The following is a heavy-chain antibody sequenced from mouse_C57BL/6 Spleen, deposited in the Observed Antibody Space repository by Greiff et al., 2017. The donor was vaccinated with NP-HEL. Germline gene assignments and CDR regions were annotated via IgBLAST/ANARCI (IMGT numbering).Heavy chain of an antibody. CDR2: INPSTGGT. CDR3: ARSGLHYAMDY. D-gene: IGHD2-13*01. Sequence: VQLKQSGPELVKPGASVKISCKASGYSFTGYYMNWVKQSPEKSLEWIGEINPSTGGTTYNQKFKAKATLTVDKSSSTAYMQLKSLTSEDSAVYYCARSGLHYAMDYWGQGTSVTVSS. J-gene: IGHJ4*01. V-gene: IGHV1-42*01. CDR1: GYSFTGYY.